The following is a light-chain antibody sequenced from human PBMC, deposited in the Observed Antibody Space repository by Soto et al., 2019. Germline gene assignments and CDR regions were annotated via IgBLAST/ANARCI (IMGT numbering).Light chain of an antibody. CDR1: QSVNSSY. J-gene: IGKJ4*01. Sequence: EIVLTQSPGTLSLSPGERVTLSCRASQSVNSSYLAWYQHRPGQAPRLLIYGASARATGIQDRFSGSGSGTDFTLTIRRLEPEDFAVYYCKQYGSSGLTFGGGTKVDIK. V-gene: IGKV3-20*01. CDR2: GAS. CDR3: KQYGSSGLT.